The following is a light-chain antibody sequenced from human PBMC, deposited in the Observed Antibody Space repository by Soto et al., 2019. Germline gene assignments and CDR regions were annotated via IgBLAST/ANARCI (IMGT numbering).Light chain of an antibody. CDR1: QSISSY. CDR2: DAS. CDR3: QQRSNWPPIT. V-gene: IGKV3-11*01. Sequence: EVVLTQSPYTLSLPPGERATLSCRASQSISSYLAWYQQKPGQAPRLLIYDASSRATGIPARFSGSGSGTDFTLTISSLEPEDFAVYYCQQRSNWPPITFGQGTRLEIK. J-gene: IGKJ5*01.